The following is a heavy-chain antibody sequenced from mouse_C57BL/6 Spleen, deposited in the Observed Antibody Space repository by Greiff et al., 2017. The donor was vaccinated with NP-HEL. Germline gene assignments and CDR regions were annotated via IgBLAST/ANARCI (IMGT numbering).Heavy chain of an antibody. V-gene: IGHV2-6-1*01. Sequence: VQLVESGPGLVAPSQSLSITCTVSGFSLTSYGVHWVRQPPGKGLEWLVVIWSDGSTTYNSALKSRLSISKDTSKSQVFLKMNSLQTDDTAMYYCARHDVYPYYAMDYWGQGTSVTVSS. J-gene: IGHJ4*01. CDR3: ARHDVYPYYAMDY. CDR1: GFSLTSYG. CDR2: IWSDGST. D-gene: IGHD2-3*01.